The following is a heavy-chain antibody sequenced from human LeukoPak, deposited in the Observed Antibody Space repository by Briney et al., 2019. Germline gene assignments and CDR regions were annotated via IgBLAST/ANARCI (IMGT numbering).Heavy chain of an antibody. J-gene: IGHJ5*02. D-gene: IGHD6-13*01. Sequence: ASVKVSCKASRGTFSSYAISWVRQAPGQGLEWMGGIIPIFGTANYAQKFQGRVTITTDESTSTAYMELSSLRSEETAVYYCAGQRFGSWSGWFDPWGRETLFTASS. CDR2: IIPIFGTA. V-gene: IGHV1-69*05. CDR3: AGQRFGSWSGWFDP. CDR1: RGTFSSYA.